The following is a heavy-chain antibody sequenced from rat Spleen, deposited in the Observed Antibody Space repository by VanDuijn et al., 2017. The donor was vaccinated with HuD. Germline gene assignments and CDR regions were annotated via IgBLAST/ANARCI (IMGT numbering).Heavy chain of an antibody. D-gene: IGHD1-2*01. CDR1: GFTFSNYG. CDR3: ATHGTMAARSGYYFDY. Sequence: EVQLVESGGGLVQPGRSLKLSCEASGFTFSNYGMHWIRQAPTKGLEWVASISPSGDDTYYRDSVKGRFTISRDNAKSTLYLQMDSLRSEDTATYYCATHGTMAARSGYYFDYWGQGVMVTVSS. V-gene: IGHV5-19*01. CDR2: ISPSGDDT. J-gene: IGHJ2*01.